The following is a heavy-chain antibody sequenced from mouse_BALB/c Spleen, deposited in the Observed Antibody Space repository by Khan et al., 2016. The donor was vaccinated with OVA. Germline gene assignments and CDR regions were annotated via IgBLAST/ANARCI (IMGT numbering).Heavy chain of an antibody. V-gene: IGHV1S41*01. D-gene: IGHD1-1*01. J-gene: IGHJ4*01. Sequence: DLVKPGASVKLSCKASGYTFTSYWINWIKQRPGQGLEWIGRIGPGSGSTSYTEMFTGKATLTVDTTSSTAYIQLSSLSSEDSADYFCARSDYYGSSLYAMDYWGQGTSVTVSS. CDR2: IGPGSGST. CDR3: ARSDYYGSSLYAMDY. CDR1: GYTFTSYW.